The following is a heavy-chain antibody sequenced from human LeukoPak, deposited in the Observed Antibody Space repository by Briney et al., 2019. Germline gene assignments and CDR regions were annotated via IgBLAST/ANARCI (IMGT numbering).Heavy chain of an antibody. Sequence: SVKVSCKASGGTFSSYAISWVRQAPGQGLEWMGGIIPIFGTANYAQKFQGRVTITRNTSISTAYMELSSLRSEDTAVYYCARGAGAAARPFDYWGQGTLVTVSS. D-gene: IGHD6-6*01. CDR2: IIPIFGTA. J-gene: IGHJ4*02. V-gene: IGHV1-69*05. CDR3: ARGAGAAARPFDY. CDR1: GGTFSSYA.